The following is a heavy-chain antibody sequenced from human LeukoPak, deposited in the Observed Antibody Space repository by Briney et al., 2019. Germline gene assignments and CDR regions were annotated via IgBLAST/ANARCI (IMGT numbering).Heavy chain of an antibody. CDR1: GFPFSSYW. Sequence: GGSLRLSCAASGFPFSSYWMAWVRQAPGKGLEWVASIKQDGGETFYVDSVKGRFTISRDNSKNTLYLQMNSLRAEDTAVYYCAKDRPGYSYGPTDYWGQGTLVTVSS. CDR2: IKQDGGET. V-gene: IGHV3-7*03. J-gene: IGHJ4*02. D-gene: IGHD5-18*01. CDR3: AKDRPGYSYGPTDY.